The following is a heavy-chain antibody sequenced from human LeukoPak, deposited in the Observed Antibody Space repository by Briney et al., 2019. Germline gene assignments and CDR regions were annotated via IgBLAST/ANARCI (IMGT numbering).Heavy chain of an antibody. CDR2: IIPIFGTA. V-gene: IGHV1-69*01. Sequence: SVKVSCKASGGTFSSYAISWVRQAPGQGLEWMGGIIPIFGTANYAQKFQGRVTITADESTRTAYMELSSLRSEDTAVYYCARDLRGYGSGSYYGLRRSYYYYYMDVWGKGTTVTVSS. D-gene: IGHD3-10*01. CDR3: ARDLRGYGSGSYYGLRRSYYYYYMDV. CDR1: GGTFSSYA. J-gene: IGHJ6*03.